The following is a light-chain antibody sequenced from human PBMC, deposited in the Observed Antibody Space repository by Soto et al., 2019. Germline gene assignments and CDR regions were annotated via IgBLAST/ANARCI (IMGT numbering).Light chain of an antibody. V-gene: IGLV1-47*01. CDR3: AAWDDSLSALV. J-gene: IGLJ3*02. Sequence: QPVPTQPPSASGTPGQRVTISCSGSSSNIGSNYVFWYQQLPGTAPKLLIYRNNQRPSGVPDRFSGSKSGTSASLAISGLRSEDEADYYCAAWDDSLSALVFGGGTKLTVL. CDR2: RNN. CDR1: SSNIGSNY.